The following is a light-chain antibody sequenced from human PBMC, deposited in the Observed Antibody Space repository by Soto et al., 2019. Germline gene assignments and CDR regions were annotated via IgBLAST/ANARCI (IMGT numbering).Light chain of an antibody. CDR2: DVS. J-gene: IGLJ2*01. Sequence: QSALTQPASVSGSPGQSITISCTGTSSDVGGYNYVSWYQQHPGKAPKLMIYDVSNRPSGVSNRFSGSKSGNTASLTISGXXAEDEADYYCSSYTSSXTLVFGGGTKL. CDR3: SSYTSSXTLV. V-gene: IGLV2-14*01. CDR1: SSDVGGYNY.